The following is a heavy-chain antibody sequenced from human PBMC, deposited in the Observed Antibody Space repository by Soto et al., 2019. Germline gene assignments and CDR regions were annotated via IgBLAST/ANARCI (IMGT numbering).Heavy chain of an antibody. Sequence: GGSLRLSCAASGFTFSSDGMPWVRQAPGKGLEWVAVIWYDGSKKYYADSVKGRFTISRDNSKNTLYLQMNRLRAEDTAVYYCARASDTSGPPFSWGPGTLVTVSS. D-gene: IGHD6-19*01. J-gene: IGHJ5*02. V-gene: IGHV3-33*01. CDR2: IWYDGSKK. CDR3: ARASDTSGPPFS. CDR1: GFTFSSDG.